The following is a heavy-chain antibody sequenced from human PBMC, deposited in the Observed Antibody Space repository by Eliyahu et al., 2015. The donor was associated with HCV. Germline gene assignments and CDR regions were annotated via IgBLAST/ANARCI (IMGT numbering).Heavy chain of an antibody. CDR2: IKEDGSEK. D-gene: IGHD3-10*01. CDR1: XFTLXSYX. J-gene: IGHJ6*02. Sequence: EVQLVQSGGGLVQPGGSLXLSCAAAXFTLXSYXXSGVRQAPGQGLEXVANIKEDGSEKFYVDSVKGRFTISRDTANNSLYLQMNSLRVEDTAVYYCAREGVRWFGLGNYYGMDVWGQGTTVTVSS. V-gene: IGHV3-7*01. CDR3: AREGVRWFGLGNYYGMDV.